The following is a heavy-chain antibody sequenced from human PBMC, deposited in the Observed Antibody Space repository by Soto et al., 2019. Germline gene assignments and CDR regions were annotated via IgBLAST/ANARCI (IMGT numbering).Heavy chain of an antibody. CDR2: ISGSGGST. V-gene: IGHV3-23*01. Sequence: GGSLRLSCAASGFTFSSYAMSWVRQAPGKGLEWVSAISGSGGSTYYADSVKGRFTISRDNSKNTLYLQMNSLRAEDTAVYYCAKDRPYGSGSYDAFDIWGQGTMVTVSS. D-gene: IGHD3-10*01. CDR1: GFTFSSYA. J-gene: IGHJ3*02. CDR3: AKDRPYGSGSYDAFDI.